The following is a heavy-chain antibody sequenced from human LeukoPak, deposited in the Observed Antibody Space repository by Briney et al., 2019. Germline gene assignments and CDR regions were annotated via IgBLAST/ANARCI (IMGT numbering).Heavy chain of an antibody. J-gene: IGHJ4*02. V-gene: IGHV3-15*07. CDR2: IRSKIDGGAT. CDR3: YTSITDY. Sequence: GGSLRLSCAASGFSFSDAWMSWVRQAPGKGLEWVGRIRSKIDGGATDYAAPVKGRFTISRDDSKNTLYLQINSLKIEDTAMYYCYTSITDYWGQGTLVTVSS. CDR1: GFSFSDAW. D-gene: IGHD2-21*01.